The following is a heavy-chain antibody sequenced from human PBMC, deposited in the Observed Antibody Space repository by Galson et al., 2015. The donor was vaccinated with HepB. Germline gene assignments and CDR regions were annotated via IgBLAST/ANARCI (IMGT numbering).Heavy chain of an antibody. CDR1: GYTFTSYP. CDR2: ISAYSGDT. D-gene: IGHD7-27*01. J-gene: IGHJ4*02. CDR3: ARPNWGLYYFDY. V-gene: IGHV1-18*01. Sequence: SVKVSCKASGYTFTSYPINWVRQAPGQGLEWMGWISAYSGDTTYAQKLQGRVTMTTDSSTSTAYMELRSLRSDDTAVYYCARPNWGLYYFDYWGQGTLVSVSS.